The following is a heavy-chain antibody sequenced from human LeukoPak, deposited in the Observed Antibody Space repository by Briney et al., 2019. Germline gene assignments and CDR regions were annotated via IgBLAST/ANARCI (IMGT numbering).Heavy chain of an antibody. Sequence: SVKVSCKASGGTLSSYAISWVRQAPGQGLEWMGGIIPIFGTANYAQKFQGRVTITTDESTSTAYMELSSLRSEDTAVYYCARRIVPAASDAFDIWGQGTMDTVSS. D-gene: IGHD2-2*01. CDR1: GGTLSSYA. CDR2: IIPIFGTA. J-gene: IGHJ3*02. V-gene: IGHV1-69*05. CDR3: ARRIVPAASDAFDI.